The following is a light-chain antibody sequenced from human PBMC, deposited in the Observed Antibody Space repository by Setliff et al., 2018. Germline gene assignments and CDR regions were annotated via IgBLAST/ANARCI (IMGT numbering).Light chain of an antibody. J-gene: IGLJ3*02. V-gene: IGLV2-23*02. Sequence: QSALTQPASVSGSPGQSITISCTGTGSDVGSSNLVSWCQHHPGKAPKLIIYEVNKRPSGVSNHFSGSKSDNTASLTISGLQAEDEADYYCCSSYASSSILVFGGGTKVTVL. CDR3: CSSYASSSILV. CDR2: EVN. CDR1: GSDVGSSNL.